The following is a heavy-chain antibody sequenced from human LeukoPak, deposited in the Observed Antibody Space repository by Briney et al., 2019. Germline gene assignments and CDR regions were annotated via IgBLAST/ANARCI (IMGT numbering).Heavy chain of an antibody. J-gene: IGHJ3*02. CDR1: GFTFSTFA. CDR3: AREGQVIVVVPAARVDAFDI. V-gene: IGHV3-23*01. Sequence: GGSLRLSCAASGFTFSTFAMTWVRQPPGKGLEWVSLISGSAAGTYYADSVKGRFTISRDNAKNSLYLQMNSLRAEDTAVYYCAREGQVIVVVPAARVDAFDIWGQGTMVTVSS. CDR2: ISGSAAGT. D-gene: IGHD2-2*01.